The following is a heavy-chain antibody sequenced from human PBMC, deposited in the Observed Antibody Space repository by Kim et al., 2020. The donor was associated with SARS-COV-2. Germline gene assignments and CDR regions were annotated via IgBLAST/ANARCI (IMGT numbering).Heavy chain of an antibody. J-gene: IGHJ6*02. CDR2: IIPIFGTA. CDR3: ARMAIVVVPAAINYYYYYGMDV. CDR1: GGTFSSYA. V-gene: IGHV1-69*13. Sequence: SVKVSCKASGGTFSSYAISWVRQAPGQGLEWMGGIIPIFGTANYAQKFQGRVTITADESTSTAYMELSSLRSEDTAVYYCARMAIVVVPAAINYYYYYGMDVCGQGATVTVSS. D-gene: IGHD2-2*01.